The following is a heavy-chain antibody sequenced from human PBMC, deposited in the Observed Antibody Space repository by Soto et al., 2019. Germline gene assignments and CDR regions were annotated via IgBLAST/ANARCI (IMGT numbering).Heavy chain of an antibody. CDR3: ARVGYRGSGSYYKISRYYYYYYMDV. CDR1: GYRITSYA. Sequence: ASVKVSCADCGYRITSYAMHWVRQAPEQRLEWMGWINAGNGNTKYSQKFQGRVTITRDTSASTAYMELSSLRSEDTAVYYCARVGYRGSGSYYKISRYYYYYYMDVWGKGTTVTVSS. J-gene: IGHJ6*03. CDR2: INAGNGNT. D-gene: IGHD3-10*01. V-gene: IGHV1-3*01.